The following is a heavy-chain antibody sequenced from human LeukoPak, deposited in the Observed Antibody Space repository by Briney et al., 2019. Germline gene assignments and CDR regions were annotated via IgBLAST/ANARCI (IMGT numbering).Heavy chain of an antibody. CDR1: GYTFTGYY. J-gene: IGHJ4*02. CDR3: ARLMYYDILTGYYPGDY. Sequence: ASVKVSCKPSGYTFTGYYMHWVRQAPGQGLEWMGWINPNSGGANYAQKFQGRVTMTRDTSISTAYMELSRLRSDDTAVYYCARLMYYDILTGYYPGDYWVQGTLVTVSS. V-gene: IGHV1-2*02. D-gene: IGHD3-9*01. CDR2: INPNSGGA.